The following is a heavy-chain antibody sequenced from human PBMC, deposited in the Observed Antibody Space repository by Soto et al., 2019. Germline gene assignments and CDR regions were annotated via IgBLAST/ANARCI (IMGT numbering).Heavy chain of an antibody. CDR1: GGSISSYY. CDR2: IYYSGST. CDR3: ARRAFGSGTFDY. Sequence: QVQLQESGPGLVKPSETLSLTCTVSGGSISSYYWSWIRQPPGKGLEWIGYIYYSGSTNYNPSLKSRXTIXVXTSKNQFSLKLSSVTAADTAVYYCARRAFGSGTFDYWGQGTLVTVSS. V-gene: IGHV4-59*01. J-gene: IGHJ4*02. D-gene: IGHD1-26*01.